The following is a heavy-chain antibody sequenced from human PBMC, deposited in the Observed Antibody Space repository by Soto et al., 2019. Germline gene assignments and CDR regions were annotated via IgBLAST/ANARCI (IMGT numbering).Heavy chain of an antibody. V-gene: IGHV3-30*18. J-gene: IGHJ4*02. CDR1: GFTFSSYG. CDR2: ISYDGSNK. D-gene: IGHD3-16*02. Sequence: QVQLVESGGGVVQPGRSLRLSCAASGFTFSSYGMHWVRQAPGKGLEWVAVISYDGSNKYYADSVKGRFTISRDNSKNTLYLQMNSLRAEDTAVYYCAKEMITFGGVIVIGFYFDYWGQGTLVTVSS. CDR3: AKEMITFGGVIVIGFYFDY.